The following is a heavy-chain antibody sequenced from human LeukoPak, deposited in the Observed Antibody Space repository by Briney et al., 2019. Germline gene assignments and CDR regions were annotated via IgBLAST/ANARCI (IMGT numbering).Heavy chain of an antibody. CDR3: ASGRSGWYDPSMGSIDY. CDR1: GFTFSGYS. D-gene: IGHD6-19*01. Sequence: GRSLRLSCAASGFTFSGYSMNWVSQAPGKGMEWDSSISSTSKYIYYADLVKGRFTISRDNAKNSLFLQMNSLRAEDTAVYYCASGRSGWYDPSMGSIDYWGQGTLVTVSS. V-gene: IGHV3-21*06. CDR2: ISSTSKYI. J-gene: IGHJ4*02.